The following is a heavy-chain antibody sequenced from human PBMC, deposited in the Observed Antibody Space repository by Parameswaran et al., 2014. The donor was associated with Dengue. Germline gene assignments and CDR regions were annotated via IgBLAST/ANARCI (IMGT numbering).Heavy chain of an antibody. J-gene: IGHJ6*02. CDR2: ISAYNGNT. V-gene: IGHV1-18*01. Sequence: SWVRQAPGQGLEWMGWISAYNGNTNYAQKLQGRVTMTTDTSTSTAYMELRSLRSDDTAVYYCARVYSSSSGYYYYGMDVWGQGTTVTVSS. D-gene: IGHD6-6*01. CDR3: ARVYSSSSGYYYYGMDV.